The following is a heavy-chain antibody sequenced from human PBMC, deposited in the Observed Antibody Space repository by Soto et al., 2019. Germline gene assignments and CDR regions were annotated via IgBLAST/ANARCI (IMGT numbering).Heavy chain of an antibody. J-gene: IGHJ4*02. D-gene: IGHD2-8*01. CDR3: ARSHYTYGLIIDY. Sequence: SETLSLTFSVSGDSITTNGYYWGVGRHPPGTGLQCIGNVYSTGSTFSHPSLTSRVFISVDTSKNKFSLRLTSVTAADTAVYYCARSHYTYGLIIDYWGPGSMLTASS. CDR1: GDSITTNGYY. V-gene: IGHV4-39*01. CDR2: VYSTGST.